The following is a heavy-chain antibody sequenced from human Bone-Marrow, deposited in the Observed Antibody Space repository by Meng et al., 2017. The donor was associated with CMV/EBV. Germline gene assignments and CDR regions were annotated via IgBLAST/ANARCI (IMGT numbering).Heavy chain of an antibody. Sequence: GGSLRLSCAASGFTFDDYAMHWVRQAPGKGLEWVSGISWNSGSIGYADSVKGRFTISRDNAKNSLYLQMNSLRAEDTAVYYCAREIGDIVVVPAAMYYYYYGMDVWGQGTTVTVSS. D-gene: IGHD2-2*01. CDR1: GFTFDDYA. J-gene: IGHJ6*02. CDR3: AREIGDIVVVPAAMYYYYYGMDV. V-gene: IGHV3-9*01. CDR2: ISWNSGSI.